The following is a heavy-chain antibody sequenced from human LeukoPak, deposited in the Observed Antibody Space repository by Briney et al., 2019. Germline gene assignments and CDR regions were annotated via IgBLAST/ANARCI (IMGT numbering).Heavy chain of an antibody. CDR2: ISSSGSTI. CDR1: GFTFSSYE. J-gene: IGHJ4*02. CDR3: ARDSLVAVAGVDY. V-gene: IGHV3-48*03. Sequence: GGSLGLSCAASGFTFSSYEMNWVAQAPGKGLEWVSYISSSGSTIYYADSVKGRFTISRDNAKNSLYLQMNSLRAEDTAVYYCARDSLVAVAGVDYWRQGTLVTVSS. D-gene: IGHD6-19*01.